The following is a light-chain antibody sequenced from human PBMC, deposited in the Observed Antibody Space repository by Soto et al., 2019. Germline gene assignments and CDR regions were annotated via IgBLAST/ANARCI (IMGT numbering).Light chain of an antibody. Sequence: DIQMTQSPSSVSASVGDRVTITCRASQDISSWLAWYQQKPGKAPNLLIYAASSLQSGVPSRFSGSGSGTDFTLTITSLQPEDFEPYYCQQANRFLALPFGGGTKVEIK. CDR1: QDISSW. J-gene: IGKJ4*01. V-gene: IGKV1-12*01. CDR3: QQANRFLALP. CDR2: AAS.